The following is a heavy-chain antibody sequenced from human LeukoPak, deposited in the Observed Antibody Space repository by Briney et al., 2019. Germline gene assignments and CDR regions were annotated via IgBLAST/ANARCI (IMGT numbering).Heavy chain of an antibody. CDR1: GGSISSYY. V-gene: IGHV4-59*01. CDR2: IYYSGST. CDR3: AREGIQTNWFDP. D-gene: IGHD5-18*01. J-gene: IGHJ5*02. Sequence: SETLSLTCTVSGGSISSYYWSWIRQPPGKGLEWIGYIYYSGSTNYNPSLKSRVTISVDTSKNQFSLKLSSVTAADTAVYYCAREGIQTNWFDPWGQGTLVTVSS.